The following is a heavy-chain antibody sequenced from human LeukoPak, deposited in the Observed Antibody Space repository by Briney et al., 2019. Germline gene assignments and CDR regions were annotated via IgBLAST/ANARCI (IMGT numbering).Heavy chain of an antibody. Sequence: ASVKVSCKASGYTFTGYYMHWVRQAPGQGLEWMGWINPNSGGTNYAQKFQGRVTMTRDTSISTAYMELSSLRSEDTAVYYCARGSAVLHFFDYWGQGTLVTVSS. CDR1: GYTFTGYY. CDR3: ARGSAVLHFFDY. J-gene: IGHJ4*02. D-gene: IGHD3-3*02. V-gene: IGHV1-2*02. CDR2: INPNSGGT.